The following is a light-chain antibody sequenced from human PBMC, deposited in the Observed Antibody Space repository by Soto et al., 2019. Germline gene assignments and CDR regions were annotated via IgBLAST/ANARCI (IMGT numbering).Light chain of an antibody. J-gene: IGKJ1*01. Sequence: EIVLTQSPGTPSLSPGERATLSCGASQSVSSKYLAWYQQKPGQAPRLLIYGTSSRATGISDRFRGSGSGTDFTLTISRLEPEDFAVYYCQQNDSSPSWTFGQGTKVDIK. V-gene: IGKV3-20*01. CDR2: GTS. CDR3: QQNDSSPSWT. CDR1: QSVSSKY.